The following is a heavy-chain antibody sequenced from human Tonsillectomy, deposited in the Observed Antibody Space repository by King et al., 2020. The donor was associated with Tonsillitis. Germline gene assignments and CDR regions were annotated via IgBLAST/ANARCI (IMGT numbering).Heavy chain of an antibody. J-gene: IGHJ6*02. Sequence: QLVQSGAEVKKPGESLKISCKGSGYSFTSYWIGWVRQMPGKGLEWMGIIYPGDSDTRYSPSFQGQVTISADKSMSTAYLQWSSLKASDTAMYYCARPARYCSSTSGYRKSYYYYGMDVWGQGTTVTVSS. V-gene: IGHV5-51*01. CDR2: IYPGDSDT. CDR3: ARPARYCSSTSGYRKSYYYYGMDV. D-gene: IGHD2-2*01. CDR1: GYSFTSYW.